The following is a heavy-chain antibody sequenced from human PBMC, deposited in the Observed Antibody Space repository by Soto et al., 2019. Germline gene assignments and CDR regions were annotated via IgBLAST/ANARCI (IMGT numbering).Heavy chain of an antibody. Sequence: GGSLRLSCAASGFTFSSYAMSWVRQAPGKGLEWVSAISGSGGSTYYADSVKGRFTISRDNSKNTLYLQMNSLGAEDTAVYYCAKVFGYCTNGVCYNIDYWGQGTLVTVSS. J-gene: IGHJ4*02. D-gene: IGHD2-8*01. V-gene: IGHV3-23*01. CDR3: AKVFGYCTNGVCYNIDY. CDR1: GFTFSSYA. CDR2: ISGSGGST.